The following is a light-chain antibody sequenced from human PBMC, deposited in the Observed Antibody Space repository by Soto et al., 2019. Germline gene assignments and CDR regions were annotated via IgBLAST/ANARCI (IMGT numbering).Light chain of an antibody. J-gene: IGKJ5*01. V-gene: IGKV1-5*03. CDR1: QTISHW. CDR3: QQYNSYPIT. Sequence: DIHLTQSPSTLSASVGDRVTITCRASQTISHWLAWYQQKPGKAPKLLIYKASSLESGVPSRFSGSGSGTEFTLTISSLQPDDFATYYCQQYNSYPITFGQGTRLEIK. CDR2: KAS.